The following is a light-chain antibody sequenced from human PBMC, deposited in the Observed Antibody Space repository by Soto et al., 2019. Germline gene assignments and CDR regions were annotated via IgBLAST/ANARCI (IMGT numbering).Light chain of an antibody. Sequence: EIVLTQSPATLSLSPGEGATLSCRASQTVSSYLAWYQQKPGQAPRLLIYDASNSATGIPARFSGSGSGTDFTLAISSLEPEDFAVYYCHQRNWPETSGGGTKVEIK. CDR3: HQRNWPET. J-gene: IGKJ4*01. V-gene: IGKV3-11*01. CDR1: QTVSSY. CDR2: DAS.